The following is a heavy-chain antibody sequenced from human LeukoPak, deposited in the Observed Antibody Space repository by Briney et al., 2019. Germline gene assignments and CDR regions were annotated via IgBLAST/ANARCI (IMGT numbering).Heavy chain of an antibody. D-gene: IGHD3-22*01. CDR2: INHSGST. J-gene: IGHJ5*02. CDR1: GGSFSGDY. V-gene: IGHV4-34*01. Sequence: SETLSLTCAVYGGSFSGDYWSWIRQPPGKGLEWIGEINHSGSTNYNPSLKSRVTISVDTSKNQFSLKLSSVTAADTAVYYCARGITMIVVVTLYNWFDPWGQGTLVTVSS. CDR3: ARGITMIVVVTLYNWFDP.